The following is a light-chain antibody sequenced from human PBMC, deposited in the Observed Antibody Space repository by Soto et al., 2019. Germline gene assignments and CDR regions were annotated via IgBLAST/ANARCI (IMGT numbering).Light chain of an antibody. CDR2: GVT. V-gene: IGLV2-14*01. CDR3: NSYTSSSTFV. J-gene: IGLJ1*01. Sequence: QSVLTQPASVSGSPGQSITTSCTGTSSDVGGYHYVSWFQQHPGKAPKLMVYGVTNRPSGVSNRFSGSRSGNTASLTISGLQSEDEAQYYCNSYTSSSTFVFGTGTKLTVL. CDR1: SSDVGGYHY.